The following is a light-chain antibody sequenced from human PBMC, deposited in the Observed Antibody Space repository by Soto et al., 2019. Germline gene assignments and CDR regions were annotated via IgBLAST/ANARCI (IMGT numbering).Light chain of an antibody. Sequence: EIVLTQSPGILSLSPGERATLSCRASQSVSNDFLAWYQQKPGQAPRLLIYGASTRATDVPDRFSGSGSGADFTLTISRLEPEDFAVYYCQQRYNWPKTFGQGTKVDIK. J-gene: IGKJ1*01. CDR1: QSVSNDF. CDR2: GAS. V-gene: IGKV3D-20*02. CDR3: QQRYNWPKT.